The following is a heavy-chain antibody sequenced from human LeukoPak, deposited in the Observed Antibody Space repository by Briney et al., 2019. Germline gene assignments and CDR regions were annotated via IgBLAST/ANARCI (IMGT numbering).Heavy chain of an antibody. CDR1: GFTFCNYA. V-gene: IGHV3-23*01. CDR2: IGGSGVST. Sequence: GGSLRLSCAASGFTFCNYAMTWVRQVPGKGLEWVSLIGGSGVSTYNADFVKGRFTISRDNSKNTLFLQMTSLRAEDTAVYYCVNQISGWVYWGQGTLVTVSS. CDR3: VNQISGWVY. J-gene: IGHJ4*02. D-gene: IGHD6-19*01.